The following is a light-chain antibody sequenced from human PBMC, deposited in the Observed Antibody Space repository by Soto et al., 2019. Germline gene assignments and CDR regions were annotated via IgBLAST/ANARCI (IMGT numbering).Light chain of an antibody. V-gene: IGKV1-9*01. CDR1: QDISSH. CDR2: AAS. CDR3: QQVKTYPLT. Sequence: DIQLTQSPSFLSASVGDRVTITCRASQDISSHLAWYQQKPGKAPKLLIYAASTLQSGVPSGFGGSGSGTEVILTITSLQAEDFATYYCQQVKTYPLTFGGGTKVEIK. J-gene: IGKJ4*02.